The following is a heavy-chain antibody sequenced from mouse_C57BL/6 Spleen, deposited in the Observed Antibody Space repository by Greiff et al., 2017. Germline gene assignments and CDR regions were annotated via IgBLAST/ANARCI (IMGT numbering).Heavy chain of an antibody. V-gene: IGHV5-6*01. D-gene: IGHD2-3*01. Sequence: EVMLVESGGDLVKPGGSLKLSCAASGFTFSSYGMSWVRQTPDKRLEWVATISSGGSYTYYPDSVKGRFTIARDNAKNTLYLQMSSLKSEDTAMYYCARHDYDSYYGGFAYWGQGTLVTVSA. CDR1: GFTFSSYG. J-gene: IGHJ3*01. CDR3: ARHDYDSYYGGFAY. CDR2: ISSGGSYT.